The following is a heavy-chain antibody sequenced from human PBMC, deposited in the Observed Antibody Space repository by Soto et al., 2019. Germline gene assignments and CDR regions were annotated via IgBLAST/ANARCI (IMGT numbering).Heavy chain of an antibody. D-gene: IGHD5-18*01. CDR3: ARADTAMATFDY. CDR1: GGSISRGGYY. J-gene: IGHJ4*02. CDR2: IYYSGST. Sequence: QVQLQESGPGLVKPSQTLSLTCTVSGGSISRGGYYWSWIRQHPGKGLEWIGYIYYSGSTYYNPSLKSRVTISVDTSKNQFSLKLSSVTAADTAVYYCARADTAMATFDYWGQGTLVTVSS. V-gene: IGHV4-31*03.